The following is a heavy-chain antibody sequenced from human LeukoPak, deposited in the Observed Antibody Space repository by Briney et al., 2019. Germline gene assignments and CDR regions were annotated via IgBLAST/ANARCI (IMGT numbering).Heavy chain of an antibody. CDR2: IYYSGST. D-gene: IGHD6-19*01. J-gene: IGHJ6*03. V-gene: IGHV4-59*01. CDR3: ASTIGAVAGTAGDYYYYYYMDV. Sequence: SETLSLTCTVSGGSISSYHWSWIRQPPGKGLEWIGYIYYSGSTNYNPSLKSRVTISVDTSKNQFSLKLSSVAAADTAVYYCASTIGAVAGTAGDYYYYYYMDVWGKGTTVTVSS. CDR1: GGSISSYH.